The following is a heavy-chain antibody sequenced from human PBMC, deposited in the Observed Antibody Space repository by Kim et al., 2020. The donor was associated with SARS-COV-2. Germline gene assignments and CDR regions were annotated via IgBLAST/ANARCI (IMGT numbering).Heavy chain of an antibody. D-gene: IGHD3-16*01. V-gene: IGHV3-11*01. J-gene: IGHJ5*02. Sequence: IYYADSVKGRFTISRDNAKNSLYLQMNSLRAEDTAVYYCARSPPGGWFDPWGQGTLVTVSS. CDR3: ARSPPGGWFDP. CDR2: I.